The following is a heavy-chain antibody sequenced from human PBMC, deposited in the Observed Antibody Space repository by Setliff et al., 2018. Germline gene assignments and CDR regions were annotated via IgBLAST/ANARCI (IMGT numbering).Heavy chain of an antibody. CDR3: APSHQYSSSPFDY. D-gene: IGHD6-6*01. CDR2: IIPIFGTA. Sequence: SVKVSCKASGYTFTSYYLHWVRQAPGQGLEWMGRIIPIFGTANYAQKFQGRVTITADKSTSTAYMELSSLRSEDTAVYYCAPSHQYSSSPFDYWGREPWSPSPQ. J-gene: IGHJ4*02. V-gene: IGHV1-69*06. CDR1: GYTFTSYY.